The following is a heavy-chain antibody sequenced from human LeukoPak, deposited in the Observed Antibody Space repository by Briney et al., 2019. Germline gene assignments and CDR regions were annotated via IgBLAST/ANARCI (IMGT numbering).Heavy chain of an antibody. CDR1: GFTFSNYN. CDR3: ANFGGDSSGYYYPLDY. D-gene: IGHD3-22*01. Sequence: PGGSLRLSCAASGFTFSNYNMNWVRQAPGKGLEWVSSISSSRSYIYYADSVKGRFTISRDNSKNTLYLQMNSLRAEDTAVYYCANFGGDSSGYYYPLDYWGQGTLVTVSS. V-gene: IGHV3-21*04. CDR2: ISSSRSYI. J-gene: IGHJ4*02.